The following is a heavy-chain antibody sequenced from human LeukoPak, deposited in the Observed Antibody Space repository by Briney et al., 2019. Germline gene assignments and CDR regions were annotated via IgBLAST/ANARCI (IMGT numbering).Heavy chain of an antibody. D-gene: IGHD3-22*01. CDR3: ASSIYYYDSSGVSYYFDY. Sequence: PGGSLRLSCAASGFTFSSYAMHWVRQAPGKGLEYVSAISSNGGSTYYANSVKGRFTISRDNSKNTLYLQMGSLRAEDMAVYYCASSIYYYDSSGVSYYFDYWGQGTLVTVSS. CDR2: ISSNGGST. J-gene: IGHJ4*02. CDR1: GFTFSSYA. V-gene: IGHV3-64*01.